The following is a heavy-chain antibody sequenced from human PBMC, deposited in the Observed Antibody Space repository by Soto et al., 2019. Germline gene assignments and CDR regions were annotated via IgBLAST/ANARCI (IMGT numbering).Heavy chain of an antibody. CDR2: TYYSGST. CDR1: GDSISSGDYY. V-gene: IGHV4-30-4*01. D-gene: IGHD3-22*01. J-gene: IGHJ5*02. Sequence: PSETLSLTCTVSGDSISSGDYYWSWIRQPPGKGLEWIGYTYYSGSTYYNPSLESRVTISVDTFKNQFSLRLTSVTAADTAVFYCARVLRNNYDSRGPIGTHNWFDPWGKGTLVTVAS. CDR3: ARVLRNNYDSRGPIGTHNWFDP.